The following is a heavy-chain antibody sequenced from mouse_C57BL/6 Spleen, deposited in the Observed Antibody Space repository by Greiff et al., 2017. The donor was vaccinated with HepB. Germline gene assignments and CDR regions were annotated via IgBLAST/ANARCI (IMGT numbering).Heavy chain of an antibody. CDR2: ISYDGSN. V-gene: IGHV3-6*01. CDR1: GYSITSGYY. J-gene: IGHJ3*01. D-gene: IGHD2-4*01. CDR3: ARADDYDAFAY. Sequence: DVKLQESGPGLVKPSQSLSLTCSVTGYSITSGYYWNWIRQFPGNKLEWMGYISYDGSNNYNPSLKNRISITRDPSKNQFFLKLNSVTTEDTATYYCARADDYDAFAYWGQGTLVTVSA.